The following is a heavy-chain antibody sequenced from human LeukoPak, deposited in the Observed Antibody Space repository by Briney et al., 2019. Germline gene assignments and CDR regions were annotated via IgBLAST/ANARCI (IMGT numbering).Heavy chain of an antibody. D-gene: IGHD2-2*01. CDR3: AKDPHIVVVPAAIGTFDY. Sequence: GGSLRLSCAASGFTFSSYAMSWVRQAPGKGLGWVSAISGSGGSTYYADSVKGRFTISRDNSKNTLYLQMNSLRAEDTAVYYCAKDPHIVVVPAAIGTFDYWGQGTLVTVSS. V-gene: IGHV3-23*01. J-gene: IGHJ4*02. CDR1: GFTFSSYA. CDR2: ISGSGGST.